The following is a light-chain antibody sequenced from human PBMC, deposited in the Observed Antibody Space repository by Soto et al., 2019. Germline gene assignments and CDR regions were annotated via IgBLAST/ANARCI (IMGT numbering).Light chain of an antibody. Sequence: EIVMTQSPATLSVSPGERATLSCRASQSVSSNLAWYQQKPGQTPKLLIYVASTRATGIPARFSGSGSGTEFTLTISSLQSKDFAVYYCQKYNVWPLTFGGGTKVEFK. V-gene: IGKV3-15*01. CDR1: QSVSSN. J-gene: IGKJ4*01. CDR2: VAS. CDR3: QKYNVWPLT.